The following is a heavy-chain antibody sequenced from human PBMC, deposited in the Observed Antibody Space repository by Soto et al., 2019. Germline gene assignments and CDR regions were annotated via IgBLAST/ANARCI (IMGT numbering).Heavy chain of an antibody. D-gene: IGHD6-19*01. V-gene: IGHV1-18*01. CDR3: ARPHSSGWHPTHFDY. J-gene: IGHJ4*02. Sequence: QVPLVQSGAEVKKPGASVKVSCKASGYTFTSYGISWVRQAPGQGLEWMGWISAYNGNTNYAQKLQGRVTMTTDTSTSTSYMELSSLRSDDTAVYYCARPHSSGWHPTHFDYWGQGTLVTVSS. CDR1: GYTFTSYG. CDR2: ISAYNGNT.